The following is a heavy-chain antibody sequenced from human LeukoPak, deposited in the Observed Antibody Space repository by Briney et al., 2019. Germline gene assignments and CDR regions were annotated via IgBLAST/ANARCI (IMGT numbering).Heavy chain of an antibody. CDR2: IIPIFGTA. Sequence: GASVKVSCKASGGTFSSYAISWVRQAPGQGLEWMGGIIPIFGTANYAQKFQGRVTITTDESTSTAYMELSSLRSEDTAVYYCARGTLYYYGSGSYSGWFDPWGQGTLVTVSS. D-gene: IGHD3-10*01. CDR3: ARGTLYYYGSGSYSGWFDP. V-gene: IGHV1-69*05. J-gene: IGHJ5*02. CDR1: GGTFSSYA.